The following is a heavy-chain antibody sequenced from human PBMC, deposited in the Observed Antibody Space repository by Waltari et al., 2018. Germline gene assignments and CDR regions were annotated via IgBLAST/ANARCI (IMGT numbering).Heavy chain of an antibody. CDR1: GGSFSGYY. V-gene: IGHV4-34*01. CDR2: INHSGST. Sequence: QVQLQQWGAGLLKPSETLSLTCAVYGGSFSGYYWSWIRQPPGKGLEWIGEINHSGSTNYNPSLKSRVTISVDTSKNQCSLKLSSVTAADTAVYYCARGESTPGYMDVWGKGTTVTISS. J-gene: IGHJ6*03. D-gene: IGHD2-2*01. CDR3: ARGESTPGYMDV.